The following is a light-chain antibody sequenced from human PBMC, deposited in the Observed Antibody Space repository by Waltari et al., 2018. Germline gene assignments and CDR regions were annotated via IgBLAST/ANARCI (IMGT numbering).Light chain of an antibody. CDR2: DVS. CDR1: SSDVGGCNY. Sequence: QSALTQPRSVSGSPGQSVTISCTGTSSDVGGCNYVPWYQQHPGKAPKLMIYDVSKRPSGVPDRFSGSKSGNTASLTISGLQAEDEADYYCCSYAGSYTFEVFGGGTKLTVL. V-gene: IGLV2-11*01. CDR3: CSYAGSYTFEV. J-gene: IGLJ3*02.